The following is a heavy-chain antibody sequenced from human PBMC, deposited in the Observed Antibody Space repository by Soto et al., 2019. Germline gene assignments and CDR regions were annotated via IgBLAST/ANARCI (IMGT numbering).Heavy chain of an antibody. V-gene: IGHV1-8*01. CDR3: ARKNLRYCSSTSCYLFDY. CDR2: MNPNSSNT. CDR1: GYTFTSYD. D-gene: IGHD2-2*01. J-gene: IGHJ4*02. Sequence: QVQLVQSGAEVKKPGASVKVSCKASGYTFTSYDINWVRQATGQGLEWMGWMNPNSSNTGYAQKFQGRVTMTRNNSISTAYMELSSLRSEDTAVYYCARKNLRYCSSTSCYLFDYCGQGTLVTVSS.